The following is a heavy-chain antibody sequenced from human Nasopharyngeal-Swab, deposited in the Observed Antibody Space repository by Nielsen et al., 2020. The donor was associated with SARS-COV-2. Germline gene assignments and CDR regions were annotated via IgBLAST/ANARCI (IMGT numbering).Heavy chain of an antibody. J-gene: IGHJ6*02. CDR3: ARAGVACPGEHCYSYYYYGMDI. D-gene: IGHD3-16*01. CDR2: IGTAADT. CDR1: GFTFSSYD. Sequence: RGSLRLSCAASGFTFSSYDMHWVRQATGKGLEWVSAIGTAADTYYSDSVKGRFTMSRENAKNSVYLEMNNLGAGDTAVYYCARAGVACPGEHCYSYYYYGMDIWGQGTTVTVSS. V-gene: IGHV3-13*01.